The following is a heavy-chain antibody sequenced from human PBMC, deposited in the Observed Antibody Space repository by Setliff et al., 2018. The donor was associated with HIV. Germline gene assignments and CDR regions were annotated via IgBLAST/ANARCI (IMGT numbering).Heavy chain of an antibody. J-gene: IGHJ6*03. V-gene: IGHV3-23*01. Sequence: GGSLRLSCAASGFTFSTYAMSWVRQAPGKGLEWVSVISGSGTTTNYADSVKGRFTISRDNSKNTLYLQMNNLRGEDTAVYYCAKAQSKVRIYYYYMDVWGKGTTVTVSS. D-gene: IGHD3-10*01. CDR3: AKAQSKVRIYYYYMDV. CDR2: ISGSGTTT. CDR1: GFTFSTYA.